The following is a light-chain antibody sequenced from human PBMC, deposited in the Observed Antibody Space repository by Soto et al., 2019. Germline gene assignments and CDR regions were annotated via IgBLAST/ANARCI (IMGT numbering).Light chain of an antibody. CDR2: GAS. Sequence: EIVLTQSPGTLSLSPGERATLSCRASQSVSSGYLAWYQQKPGQAPRLLIYGASSRATGIPDRFSGSGSGTDFTLTISRLEPEDFAVYYCQQYGSSLFGQGTKVEIK. CDR1: QSVSSGY. J-gene: IGKJ1*01. CDR3: QQYGSSL. V-gene: IGKV3-20*01.